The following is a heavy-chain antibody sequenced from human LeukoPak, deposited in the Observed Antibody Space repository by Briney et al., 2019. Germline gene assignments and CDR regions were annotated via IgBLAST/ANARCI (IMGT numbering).Heavy chain of an antibody. D-gene: IGHD5-18*01. CDR1: GFTFDDYG. CDR2: ISSSGGTT. J-gene: IGHJ4*02. Sequence: GGSLRLSCAASGFTFDDYGMSWVRHAPGKGLEWVSTISSSGGTTHYADSVKGRFTISRDNSKHTLDLQMNSLRAEDTAVYYCAKIGNSFDFDYWGQGTLVTVSS. V-gene: IGHV3-23*01. CDR3: AKIGNSFDFDY.